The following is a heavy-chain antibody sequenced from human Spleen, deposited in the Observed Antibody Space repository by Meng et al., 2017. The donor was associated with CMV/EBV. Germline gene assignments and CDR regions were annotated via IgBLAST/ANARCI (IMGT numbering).Heavy chain of an antibody. CDR2: ISAYNGNT. CDR3: AREAPRYCNGFTCYTPSITRYHYYGMDV. J-gene: IGHJ6*02. D-gene: IGHD2-2*02. V-gene: IGHV1-18*01. Sequence: ASVKVSCKASGYTFTSYGISWVRQAPGQGLEWMGWISAYNGNTNYAQKFQGRVSMTTDTSTSTAYMELRSLRSDDTAVYYCAREAPRYCNGFTCYTPSITRYHYYGMDVWGQGTTVTVSS. CDR1: GYTFTSYG.